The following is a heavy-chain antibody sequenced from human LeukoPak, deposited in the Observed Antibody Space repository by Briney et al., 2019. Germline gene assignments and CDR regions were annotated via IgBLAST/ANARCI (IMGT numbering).Heavy chain of an antibody. CDR2: NSGSGGST. V-gene: IGHV3-23*01. J-gene: IGHJ4*02. CDR3: ARVGYCSSTSCHQDY. CDR1: GFTFSSYA. Sequence: GGSLRLSCAASGFTFSSYAMSLVRQAPGKGLEWVSANSGSGGSTYYADSVKGRFTISRDNSKNTLYLQMNSLRAEDTAVYYCARVGYCSSTSCHQDYWGQGTLVTVSS. D-gene: IGHD2-2*01.